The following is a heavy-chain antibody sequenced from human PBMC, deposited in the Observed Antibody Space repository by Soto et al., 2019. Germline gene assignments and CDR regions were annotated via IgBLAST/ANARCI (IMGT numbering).Heavy chain of an antibody. Sequence: PGGSLRLSCAASGFTFSSYCMSWFRQAPGKGLEWVSFICISSSSIYYADSVKGRFTISRDNAQNSLYLQMNSLRAEDTAVYYCARHRDIVMPFAYWGQGTLVTVSS. D-gene: IGHD2-21*01. CDR1: GFTFSSYC. CDR3: ARHRDIVMPFAY. J-gene: IGHJ4*01. V-gene: IGHV3-48*01. CDR2: ICISSSSI.